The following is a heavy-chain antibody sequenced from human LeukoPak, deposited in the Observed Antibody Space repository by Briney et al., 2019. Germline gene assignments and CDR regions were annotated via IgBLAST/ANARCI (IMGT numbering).Heavy chain of an antibody. D-gene: IGHD5-12*01. Sequence: ASVKVSCKASGYTFTGYYMHWVRQAPGQGLEWMGWISAYNGNTNYAQKLQGRVTMTTDTSTSTAYMELRSLRSDDTAVYYCARVSIIATTYYYYYMDVWGKGTTVTVSS. CDR1: GYTFTGYY. CDR2: ISAYNGNT. V-gene: IGHV1-18*04. CDR3: ARVSIIATTYYYYYMDV. J-gene: IGHJ6*03.